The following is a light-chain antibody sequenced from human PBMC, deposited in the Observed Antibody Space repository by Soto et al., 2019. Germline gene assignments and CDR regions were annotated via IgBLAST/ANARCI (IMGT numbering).Light chain of an antibody. J-gene: IGLJ2*01. V-gene: IGLV7-46*01. Sequence: QTVVTQEPSLTVSPGGTVTLTCGSSTGAVTSGHYPYWFHQKPGQAPRTLIYDTSNKHSWTPARFSGSLLGGKAALTLSGAQPEDEAEYYCLLSYSGASGVFGGRTKLTVL. CDR1: TGAVTSGHY. CDR3: LLSYSGASGV. CDR2: DTS.